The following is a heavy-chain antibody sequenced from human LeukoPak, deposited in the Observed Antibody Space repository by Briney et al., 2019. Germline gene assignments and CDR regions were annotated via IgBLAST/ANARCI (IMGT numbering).Heavy chain of an antibody. D-gene: IGHD3-10*01. CDR2: ISAYNGNT. CDR3: ARVRGSMVRGVTYYYYYGMDV. J-gene: IGHJ6*02. V-gene: IGHV1-18*01. Sequence: ASVKVSCKASGYTFTSYGISWVRQAPGQGLEWMGWISAYNGNTNYAQKLQGRDTMTTDTSTSTAYMELRSLRSDDTAVYYCARVRGSMVRGVTYYYYYGMDVWGQGTTVTVSS. CDR1: GYTFTSYG.